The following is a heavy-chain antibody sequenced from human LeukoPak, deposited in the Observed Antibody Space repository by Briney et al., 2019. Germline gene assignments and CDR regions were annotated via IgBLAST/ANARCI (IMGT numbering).Heavy chain of an antibody. CDR1: GGSISSYY. D-gene: IGHD6-19*01. Sequence: SETLSLTCTVSGGSISSYYWSWIRQPPGKGLEWIGYIYYSGSTNYNPSLKSRVTISVDTSKNQFSLKLSSVTAADTAAYYCARVAQKLERIAVARTSEWRANWYFDLWGRGTLVTVSS. V-gene: IGHV4-59*01. J-gene: IGHJ2*01. CDR2: IYYSGST. CDR3: ARVAQKLERIAVARTSEWRANWYFDL.